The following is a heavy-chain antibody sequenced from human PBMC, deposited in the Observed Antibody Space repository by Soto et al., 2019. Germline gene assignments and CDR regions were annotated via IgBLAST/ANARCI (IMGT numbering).Heavy chain of an antibody. CDR1: SASISSHY. V-gene: IGHV4-59*11. D-gene: IGHD2-2*01. Sequence: SETLSLTCTVSSASISSHYWNWIRQPPGKGLEWIGSIYYSGNTNYSPSLKSRVTISVDTSKKQFSLKLSSVTAADTAMYYCARGYCSSTSCYEFDYWGQGTLVPVSS. CDR2: IYYSGNT. CDR3: ARGYCSSTSCYEFDY. J-gene: IGHJ4*02.